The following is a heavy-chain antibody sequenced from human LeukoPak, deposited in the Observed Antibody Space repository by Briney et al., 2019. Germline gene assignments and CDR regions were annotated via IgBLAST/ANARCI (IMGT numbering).Heavy chain of an antibody. D-gene: IGHD2-2*01. CDR2: MNLNSGNT. CDR1: GYTFTSYD. Sequence: ASVKVSCKASGYTFTSYDINWVRQATGQGLEWMGWMNLNSGNTGYAQKFQGRVTITRNTSISTAYMELSSLRSEDTAVYYCARGREGYQLLHMDVWGKGTTVTVSS. V-gene: IGHV1-8*03. CDR3: ARGREGYQLLHMDV. J-gene: IGHJ6*03.